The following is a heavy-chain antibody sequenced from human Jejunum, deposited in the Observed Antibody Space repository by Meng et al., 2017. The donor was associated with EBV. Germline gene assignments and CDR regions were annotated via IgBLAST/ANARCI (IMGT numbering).Heavy chain of an antibody. CDR2: IYWDENK. J-gene: IGHJ4*02. D-gene: IGHD4-17*01. Sequence: QLTLKESGPTLVKPTETLPLTCTVSGFSLSTSGVGVGWIRQPPGKALEWLAHIYWDENKRYSTSLRSRLSIMKDTSKSQVVLTMTNMDPVDTATYYCARRYGDYVRYFDSWGQGILVTVSS. CDR1: GFSLSTSGVG. V-gene: IGHV2-5*02. CDR3: ARRYGDYVRYFDS.